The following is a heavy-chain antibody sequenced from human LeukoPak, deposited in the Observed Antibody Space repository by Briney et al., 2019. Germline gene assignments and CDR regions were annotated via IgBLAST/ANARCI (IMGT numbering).Heavy chain of an antibody. Sequence: SETLSLTCAVYGGSFSGYYWSWIRQPPGKGLEWIGEINHSGSTNYNPSLKSRVTISVDTSKNQFSLKLSSVTAADTAVYYCARDRWDYGARMGWFDPWGQGTLVTVSS. CDR2: INHSGST. J-gene: IGHJ5*02. CDR3: ARDRWDYGARMGWFDP. CDR1: GGSFSGYY. V-gene: IGHV4-34*01. D-gene: IGHD4-17*01.